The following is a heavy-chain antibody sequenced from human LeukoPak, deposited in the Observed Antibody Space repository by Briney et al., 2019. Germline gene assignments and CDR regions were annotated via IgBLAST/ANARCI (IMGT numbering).Heavy chain of an antibody. J-gene: IGHJ4*02. CDR3: AKDTGYSYGYSDY. D-gene: IGHD5-18*01. V-gene: IGHV3-23*01. CDR1: GFTFSSYA. Sequence: GGSLRLSCAASGFTFSSYALSWVRQAPGKGLEWVSAISGSGGSTYYADSVKGRFTISRDNSKNTLYLQINGLRAEDTAVYYCAKDTGYSYGYSDYWGQGTLVTVSS. CDR2: ISGSGGST.